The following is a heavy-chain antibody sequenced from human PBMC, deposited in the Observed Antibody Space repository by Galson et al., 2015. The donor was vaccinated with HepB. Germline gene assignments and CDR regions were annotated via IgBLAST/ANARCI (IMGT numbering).Heavy chain of an antibody. CDR3: AKDALMDTAIITDLDY. D-gene: IGHD5-18*01. CDR1: GFTFSNYG. Sequence: SLRLSCAASGFTFSNYGMHWVRQAPGKGLEWVAFIRYDGSNQYYVDSVKGRFTISRDNSKNTLYLQMNSLRAEDTAVYYCAKDALMDTAIITDLDYWGQGTLVTVSS. J-gene: IGHJ4*02. CDR2: IRYDGSNQ. V-gene: IGHV3-30*02.